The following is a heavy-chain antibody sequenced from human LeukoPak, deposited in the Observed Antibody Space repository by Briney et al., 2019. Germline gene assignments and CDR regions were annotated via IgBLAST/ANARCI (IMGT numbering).Heavy chain of an antibody. CDR2: ISYDGTNK. CDR3: AKYLFQDNSGYFDY. Sequence: PGRSLRLSCAASGFTFSSYDMHWVRQAPGKGLEWVSDISYDGTNKYYTDSVKGRFTISRDSSKNTLYLQMNSLRAEDTAVYYCAKYLFQDNSGYFDYWGQGTLVTFSS. CDR1: GFTFSSYD. J-gene: IGHJ4*02. D-gene: IGHD3-22*01. V-gene: IGHV3-30*18.